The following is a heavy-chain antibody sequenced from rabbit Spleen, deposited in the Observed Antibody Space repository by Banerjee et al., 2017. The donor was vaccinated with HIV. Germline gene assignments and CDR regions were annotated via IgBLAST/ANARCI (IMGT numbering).Heavy chain of an antibody. V-gene: IGHV1S47*01. Sequence: QEQLVESGGGLVKPEGSLTLSCTASGFSFSNKAVMCWVRQAPGKGLEWIGYIDPIFGITYYANWVNGRFSISRENAQNTVFLQMTSLTAADTATYFCARNFDLWGPGTLVTVS. J-gene: IGHJ4*01. CDR3: ARNFDL. CDR1: GFSFSNKA. CDR2: IDPIFGIT.